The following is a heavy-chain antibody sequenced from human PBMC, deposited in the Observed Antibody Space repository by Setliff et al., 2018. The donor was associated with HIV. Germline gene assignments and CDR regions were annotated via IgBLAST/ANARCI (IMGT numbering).Heavy chain of an antibody. CDR1: GFTFSSYS. Sequence: PGGSLRLSCAASGFTFSSYSMNWVRQAPGKGLEWVSSISSGSSYIYYADSVKGRFTISRDNAKNSLYLQMNSLRAEDTAVYYCARAIGGIAATGPAIWGQGTMVTVSS. CDR3: ARAIGGIAATGPAI. D-gene: IGHD6-13*01. V-gene: IGHV3-21*01. J-gene: IGHJ3*02. CDR2: ISSGSSYI.